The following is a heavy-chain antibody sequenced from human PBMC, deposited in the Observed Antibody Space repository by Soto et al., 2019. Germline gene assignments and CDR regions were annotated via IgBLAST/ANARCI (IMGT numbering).Heavy chain of an antibody. CDR1: GGSISSGGYY. V-gene: IGHV4-31*03. CDR3: ARRFYGISLDY. J-gene: IGHJ4*02. D-gene: IGHD3-10*01. CDR2: IYYSGST. Sequence: PSETLSLTCTVSGGSISSGGYYWSWIRQHPGKGLEWIGYIYYSGSTYYNPSLKSRVTISVDTSKNQFSLKLSSVTAADTAVYYCARRFYGISLDYWGQGTLVTVSS.